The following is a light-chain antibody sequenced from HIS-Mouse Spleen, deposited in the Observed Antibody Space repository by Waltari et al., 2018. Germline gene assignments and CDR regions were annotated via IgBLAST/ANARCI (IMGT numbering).Light chain of an antibody. V-gene: IGLV2-14*03. CDR1: SSDVGVSNY. CDR3: SSYTSSSFNVV. CDR2: DVS. J-gene: IGLJ2*01. Sequence: QSALTQPASVFGSPGQSIPISCTGTSSDVGVSNYVSWYQQHPGKSPKLMIYDVSNRPSGVSNRFSGSKSGNTASLTISGLQAEDEADYYCSSYTSSSFNVVFGGGTKLTVL.